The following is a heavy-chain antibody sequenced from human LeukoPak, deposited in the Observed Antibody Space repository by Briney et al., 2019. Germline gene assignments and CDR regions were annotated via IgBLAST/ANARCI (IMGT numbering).Heavy chain of an antibody. Sequence: GASVKVSCKASGYTFINYGISWVRRAPGQGLEWMGWISPYNGNKKYAQNIQDRVTMTTDTSTSTAYMELWSLISDDTAVYYCARGGHCTNGVCYLFDYWGQGTLVTVSS. V-gene: IGHV1-18*01. CDR1: GYTFINYG. J-gene: IGHJ4*02. CDR2: ISPYNGNK. D-gene: IGHD2-8*01. CDR3: ARGGHCTNGVCYLFDY.